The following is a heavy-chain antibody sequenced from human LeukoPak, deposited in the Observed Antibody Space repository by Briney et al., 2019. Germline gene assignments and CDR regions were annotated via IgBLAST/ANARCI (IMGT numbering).Heavy chain of an antibody. CDR2: INSDGSST. J-gene: IGHJ4*02. CDR1: GFTFSSSW. CDR3: AKDQLSTAMITFGGVIVIPFDY. D-gene: IGHD3-16*02. V-gene: IGHV3-74*01. Sequence: GGSLRLSCAASGFTFSSSWMHWVRQAPGKGLVWVSRINSDGSSTSYADSVKGRFTISRDNAKNTLYLQMNSLRAEDTAVYYCAKDQLSTAMITFGGVIVIPFDYWGQGTLVTVSS.